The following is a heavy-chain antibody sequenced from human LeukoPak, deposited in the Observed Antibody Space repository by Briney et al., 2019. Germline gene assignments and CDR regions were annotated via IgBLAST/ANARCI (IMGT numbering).Heavy chain of an antibody. V-gene: IGHV1-8*01. Sequence: ASVKVSCKASGDTFTSYDINWVRQATGQGLEWMGWTNPKSGNTGYAQKFQGRVTMTRNTSTSTAYMELSSLRSEDTAVYYCARPGTNFGINWFDPWGQGTLVTVSS. CDR1: GDTFTSYD. J-gene: IGHJ5*02. CDR2: TNPKSGNT. D-gene: IGHD3-3*01. CDR3: ARPGTNFGINWFDP.